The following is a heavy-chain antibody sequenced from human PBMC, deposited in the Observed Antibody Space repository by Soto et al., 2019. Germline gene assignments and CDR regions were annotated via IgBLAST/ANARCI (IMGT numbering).Heavy chain of an antibody. J-gene: IGHJ4*02. V-gene: IGHV4-59*01. CDR1: GGSISSYY. CDR2: IYYSGST. D-gene: IGHD3-22*01. Sequence: SETLSLTCAVSGGSISSYYWSWIRQPPGRGLEWIGYIYYSGSTNYNPSLKSRVTISVDTSKNQFSLKLSSVTAADTAVYYCARDNGREQYYDSSGYWYYFDYWGQGTLVTVSS. CDR3: ARDNGREQYYDSSGYWYYFDY.